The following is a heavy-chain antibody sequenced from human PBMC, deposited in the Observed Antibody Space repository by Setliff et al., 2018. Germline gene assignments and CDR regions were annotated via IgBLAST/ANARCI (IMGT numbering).Heavy chain of an antibody. J-gene: IGHJ6*02. D-gene: IGHD1-1*01. V-gene: IGHV1-18*01. Sequence: ASVKVSCKASGYTFTNYAINWVRQAPGQGLEWVGWISAYSGNTYYAQKSQGRVTMTTDTSTATAYLELMSLRSDDSAVYYCARDSVTLGQLERRGGFRYYDMDVWGQGTTVTVSS. CDR1: GYTFTNYA. CDR2: ISAYSGNT. CDR3: ARDSVTLGQLERRGGFRYYDMDV.